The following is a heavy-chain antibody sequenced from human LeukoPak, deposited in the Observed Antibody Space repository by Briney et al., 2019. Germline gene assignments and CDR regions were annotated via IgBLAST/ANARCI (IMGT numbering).Heavy chain of an antibody. V-gene: IGHV3-30*04. J-gene: IGHJ4*02. Sequence: GGSLRLSCAAYGFTFSSYAMHWVRQAPGKGLEWVAVISYDGSNKYYADSVKGRFTISRDNSKNTLYLQMNSLRAEDTAVYYCARELLHFDYWGQGTLVTVSS. CDR2: ISYDGSNK. CDR1: GFTFSSYA. D-gene: IGHD2-15*01. CDR3: ARELLHFDY.